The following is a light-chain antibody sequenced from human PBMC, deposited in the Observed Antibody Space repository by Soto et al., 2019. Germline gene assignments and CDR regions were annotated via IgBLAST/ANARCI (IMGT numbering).Light chain of an antibody. CDR2: GAS. Sequence: EIVMTQSPATRSVSPGESATLSCRASQSVANHLAWYQQKPGQAPRLLIYGASTRATGFPARFSGSGSGTEFTLTFSCPPSRDFTVYHSQQNSNRVIPWSFGQGTKVDIK. J-gene: IGKJ1*01. V-gene: IGKV3-15*01. CDR3: QQNSNRVIPWS. CDR1: QSVANH.